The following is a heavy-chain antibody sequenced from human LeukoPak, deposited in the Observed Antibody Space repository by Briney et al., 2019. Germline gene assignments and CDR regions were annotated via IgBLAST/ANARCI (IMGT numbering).Heavy chain of an antibody. D-gene: IGHD1-26*01. J-gene: IGHJ5*02. CDR3: ARDSGCYLEDGFVP. V-gene: IGHV3-48*01. CDR1: GFTFSSYS. Sequence: GGSLRLSCAASGFTFSSYSMNWVRQAPGKGLEWVSYISSSSSTIYYADSVKGRFTISRDNAENSLYLQMNSLRAEDTAVYYCARDSGCYLEDGFVPWGQGTLVTVSS. CDR2: ISSSSSTI.